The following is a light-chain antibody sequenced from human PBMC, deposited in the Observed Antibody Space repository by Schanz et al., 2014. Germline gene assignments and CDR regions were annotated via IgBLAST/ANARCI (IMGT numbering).Light chain of an antibody. Sequence: QSVLTQPPSASGSPGQSVTISCTGTDVGGYNYVSWYQRHPGKAPKLMIYDVSNRPSGVSNRFSGSKSGNTASLTISGLQAEDEADYYCSSYTIRSSWVFGGGTKLTVL. V-gene: IGLV2-14*03. CDR2: DVS. CDR3: SSYTIRSSWV. J-gene: IGLJ3*02. CDR1: DVGGYNY.